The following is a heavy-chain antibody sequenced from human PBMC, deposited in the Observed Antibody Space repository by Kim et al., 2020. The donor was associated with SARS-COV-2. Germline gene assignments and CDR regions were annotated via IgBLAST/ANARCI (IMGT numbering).Heavy chain of an antibody. CDR3: ARGPY. J-gene: IGHJ4*02. V-gene: IGHV4-30-4*01. CDR2: IYYSGST. Sequence: IYYSGSTYYNPSLKSRVTISVDTSKNQFSLKLSSVTAADTAVYYCARGPYWGQGTLVTVSS.